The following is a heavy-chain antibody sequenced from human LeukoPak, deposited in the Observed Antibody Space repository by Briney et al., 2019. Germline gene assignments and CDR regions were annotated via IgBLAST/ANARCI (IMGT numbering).Heavy chain of an antibody. D-gene: IGHD2-21*01. J-gene: IGHJ3*02. CDR3: ATDCGGDCGGAFDI. Sequence: PGGSLRLSCAASGFTFSTYAMSWVRQAPGKGLQWVSTITDTGGLTYYPDSVKGRFTISRDNSKNTLYLQMNSLRAEDTAVYYCATDCGGDCGGAFDIWGQGTMVTVSS. CDR2: ITDTGGLT. V-gene: IGHV3-23*01. CDR1: GFTFSTYA.